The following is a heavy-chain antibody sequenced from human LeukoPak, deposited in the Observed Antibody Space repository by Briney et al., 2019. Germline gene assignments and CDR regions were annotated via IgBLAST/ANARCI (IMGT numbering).Heavy chain of an antibody. V-gene: IGHV4-59*01. CDR2: IYYSGST. CDR3: ARDPVFGTGFDP. CDR1: GGSISSYY. J-gene: IGHJ5*02. Sequence: PSETLSLTCTVSGGSISSYYWSWIRQPPGKGLEWIGYIYYSGSTNYNPSLKSRVTISVDTSKNQFSLKLSSVTAADTAVYYCARDPVFGTGFDPWGQGTLVTVSS. D-gene: IGHD1-1*01.